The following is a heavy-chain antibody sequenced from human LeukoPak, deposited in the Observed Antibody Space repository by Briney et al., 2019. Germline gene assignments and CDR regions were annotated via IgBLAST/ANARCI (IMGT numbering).Heavy chain of an antibody. V-gene: IGHV3-15*01. CDR2: IKSKAAGGTT. J-gene: IGHJ4*02. CDR1: GFTFSSVW. Sequence: GGSLRLSCAASGFTFSSVWVSWIRQAPEKGLEWVGRIKSKAAGGTTDHAAPVKGRFTISRDDSKNTLYLQMNSLKTEDTAIYYCTTGPDPTFDYWGRGTLVTVSS. CDR3: TTGPDPTFDY.